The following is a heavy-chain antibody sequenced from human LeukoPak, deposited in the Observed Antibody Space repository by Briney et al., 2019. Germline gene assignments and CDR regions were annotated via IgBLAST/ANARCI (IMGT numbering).Heavy chain of an antibody. Sequence: SETLSLTCTVSGASISSYYWSWIRQPPGKGLEWIGSIYHSGSTYYNPSLKSRVTISVDTSKNQFSLKLSSVTAADTAVYYCARLEYSSLSADYWGQGTLVTVSS. J-gene: IGHJ4*02. CDR3: ARLEYSSLSADY. CDR2: IYHSGST. CDR1: GASISSYY. D-gene: IGHD6-6*01. V-gene: IGHV4-59*08.